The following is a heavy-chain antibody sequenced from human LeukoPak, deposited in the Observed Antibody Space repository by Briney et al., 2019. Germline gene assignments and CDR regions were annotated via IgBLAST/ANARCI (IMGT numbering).Heavy chain of an antibody. CDR2: ISGSGGST. CDR1: GFNFSSYA. D-gene: IGHD3-10*01. V-gene: IGHV3-23*01. J-gene: IGHJ4*02. CDR3: AKDHGGLLWFGEFDY. Sequence: PGGSLRLSCAASGFNFSSYAMSWVRQAPGKGLEWVSAISGSGGSTYYADSVKGRFTISRDNSKNTLYLQMNSLRAEDTAVYYCAKDHGGLLWFGEFDYWGQGTLVTVSS.